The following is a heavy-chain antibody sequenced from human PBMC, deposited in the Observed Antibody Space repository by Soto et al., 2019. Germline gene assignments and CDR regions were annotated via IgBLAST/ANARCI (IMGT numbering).Heavy chain of an antibody. Sequence: GESLKISCKGSGYSFTSYWISWVRQMPGKGLEWMGRIDPSDSYTNYSPSFQGRVTISADKSISTAYLQWSSLKASDTAMYYCARPHSGYEYYGMDVWGQGTTVTAP. J-gene: IGHJ6*02. CDR3: ARPHSGYEYYGMDV. D-gene: IGHD1-26*01. CDR2: IDPSDSYT. V-gene: IGHV5-10-1*01. CDR1: GYSFTSYW.